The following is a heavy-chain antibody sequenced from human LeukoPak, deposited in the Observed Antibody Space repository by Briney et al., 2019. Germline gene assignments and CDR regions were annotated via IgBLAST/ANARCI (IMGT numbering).Heavy chain of an antibody. V-gene: IGHV3-30*04. Sequence: GTSLRLSCAASGFTFSSYAIHWVRQAPGKGLEWVAVISFDGTDAFYADSVKGRFTISRDNSKNTLYLQMNSLRAEDTAVYYCAKVVKDGDLFDYWGQGTLVTVSS. D-gene: IGHD4-17*01. CDR1: GFTFSSYA. J-gene: IGHJ4*02. CDR2: ISFDGTDA. CDR3: AKVVKDGDLFDY.